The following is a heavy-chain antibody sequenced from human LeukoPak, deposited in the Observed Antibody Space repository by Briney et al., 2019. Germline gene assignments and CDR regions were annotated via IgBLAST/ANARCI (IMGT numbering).Heavy chain of an antibody. Sequence: SETLSLTCTVSGGSISSSSYYWGWIRQPPGKGLEWIGTIYSSGTTHSNPSHKSRVTISVDTSKNQFSLKLSSVTAADTAVYYCARHAYDYDNSRYYYYFDYWGQGTLVTVSS. J-gene: IGHJ4*02. CDR2: IYSSGTT. D-gene: IGHD3-22*01. V-gene: IGHV4-39*01. CDR3: ARHAYDYDNSRYYYYFDY. CDR1: GGSISSSSYY.